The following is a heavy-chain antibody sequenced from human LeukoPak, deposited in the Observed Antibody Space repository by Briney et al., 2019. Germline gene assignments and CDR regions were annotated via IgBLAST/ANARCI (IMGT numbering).Heavy chain of an antibody. J-gene: IGHJ6*02. D-gene: IGHD3-10*01. CDR3: ASGYYGSGSYYNHLYYYGVDV. Sequence: GGSLRLSCAASGFTFSSYSMNWVRQAPGKGLEWVSSISSSSSYIYYADSVKGRFTISRDNAKNSLYLQMNSLRAEDTAVYYCASGYYGSGSYYNHLYYYGVDVWGQGTTVTVSS. V-gene: IGHV3-21*01. CDR2: ISSSSSYI. CDR1: GFTFSSYS.